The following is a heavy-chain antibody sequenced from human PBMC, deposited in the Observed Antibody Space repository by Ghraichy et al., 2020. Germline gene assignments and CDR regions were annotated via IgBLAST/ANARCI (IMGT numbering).Heavy chain of an antibody. J-gene: IGHJ4*02. CDR1: GVSISSSF. V-gene: IGHV4-4*07. CDR2: IYNNGNT. CDR3: ARWFRDYGEYFDY. Sequence: SETLSLTCTVSGVSISSSFWSWIRQPAGKGLEYIGRIYNNGNTKYNPSLKSRVTMSVDTSKNQFSLRLSSVTAADTAVYYCARWFRDYGEYFDYWGQGILVTVS. D-gene: IGHD4-17*01.